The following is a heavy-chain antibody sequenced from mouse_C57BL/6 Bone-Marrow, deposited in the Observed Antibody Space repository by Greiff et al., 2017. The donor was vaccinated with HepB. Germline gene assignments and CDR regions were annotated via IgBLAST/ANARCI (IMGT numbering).Heavy chain of an antibody. D-gene: IGHD1-1*01. V-gene: IGHV1-81*01. CDR2: IYPRSGNT. Sequence: QVQLKQSGAELARPGASVKLSCKASGYTFTSYGISWVKQRTGQGLEWIGEIYPRSGNTYYNEKFKGKATLTADKSSSTAYMELRSLTSEDSAVYFCAPLITTVVAPRYFDYWGQGTTLTVSS. J-gene: IGHJ2*01. CDR3: APLITTVVAPRYFDY. CDR1: GYTFTSYG.